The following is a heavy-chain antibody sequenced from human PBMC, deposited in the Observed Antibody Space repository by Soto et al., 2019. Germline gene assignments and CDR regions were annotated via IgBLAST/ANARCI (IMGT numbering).Heavy chain of an antibody. CDR3: NRDRDILTGYYSPNYFDY. D-gene: IGHD3-9*01. V-gene: IGHV3-49*03. CDR1: GFTFGDYA. J-gene: IGHJ4*02. Sequence: PGGSLRLSCTASGFTFGDYAMGWFRQAPGKGLEWVGFIRSNTFGGTTVYAASVKGRFTISRDDSKSIAYLQMNSLKTEDTAMYYFNRDRDILTGYYSPNYFDYWGQG. CDR2: IRSNTFGGTT.